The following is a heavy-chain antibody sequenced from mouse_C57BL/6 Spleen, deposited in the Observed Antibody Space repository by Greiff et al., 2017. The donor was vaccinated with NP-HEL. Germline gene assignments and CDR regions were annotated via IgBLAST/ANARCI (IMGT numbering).Heavy chain of an antibody. CDR3: AKNPYYDYDAGFAY. CDR2: IWRGGST. J-gene: IGHJ3*01. Sequence: VKLQESGPGLVQPSQSLSITCTVSGFSLTSYGVHWVRQSPGKGLEWLGVIWRGGSTDYTAAFMSRLSITKDNSKSQVFFKMNSLQADDTAIYYCAKNPYYDYDAGFAYWGQGTLVTVSA. CDR1: GFSLTSYG. D-gene: IGHD2-4*01. V-gene: IGHV2-5*01.